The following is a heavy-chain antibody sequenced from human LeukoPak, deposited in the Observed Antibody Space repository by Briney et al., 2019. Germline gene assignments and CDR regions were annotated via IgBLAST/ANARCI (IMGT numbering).Heavy chain of an antibody. D-gene: IGHD3-16*02. J-gene: IGHJ4*02. CDR1: GYTFTSYG. Sequence: ASVKVSCKASGYTFTSYGISWVRQAPGQGLEWMGWISAYNGDTNYAQKLQGRVTMTTDTSTSTAYMELRSLRSDDTAVYYCARVAPHPYDYVWGSYRYLDYWGQGTLVTVSS. CDR2: ISAYNGDT. V-gene: IGHV1-18*01. CDR3: ARVAPHPYDYVWGSYRYLDY.